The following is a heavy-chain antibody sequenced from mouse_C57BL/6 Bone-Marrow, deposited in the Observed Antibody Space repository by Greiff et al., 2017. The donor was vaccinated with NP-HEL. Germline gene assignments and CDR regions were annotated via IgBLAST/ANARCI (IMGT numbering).Heavy chain of an antibody. CDR1: GFTFSDYY. Sequence: EVKLVESGGGLVQPGGSLKLSCAASGFTFSDYYMYWVRQTPEKRLEWVAYISNGGGSTYYPDTVKGRFTISKDNAKNTLYLQMSRLKSEDTAMYYCARRRVNTTVVATGYFDYWGQGTTLTVSS. J-gene: IGHJ2*01. D-gene: IGHD1-1*01. CDR2: ISNGGGST. CDR3: ARRRVNTTVVATGYFDY. V-gene: IGHV5-12*01.